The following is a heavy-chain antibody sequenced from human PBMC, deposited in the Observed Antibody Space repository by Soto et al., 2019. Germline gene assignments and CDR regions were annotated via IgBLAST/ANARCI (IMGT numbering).Heavy chain of an antibody. CDR3: ARDNPATYGMDV. CDR1: GDSSSSSDSY. J-gene: IGHJ6*02. D-gene: IGHD1-26*01. Sequence: SETLSLTCSVFGDSSSSSDSYWSLIRQPPGKGLEWIGYINSSGRTYYKPSLKSRVSISVDTSKNQFSLKLSSVTAADTAVYYCARDNPATYGMDVWGQGTTVTVSS. CDR2: INSSGRT. V-gene: IGHV4-31*03.